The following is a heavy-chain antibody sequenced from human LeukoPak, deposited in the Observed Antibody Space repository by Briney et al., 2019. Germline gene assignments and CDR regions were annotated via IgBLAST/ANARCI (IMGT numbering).Heavy chain of an antibody. CDR1: GFTFSDYG. Sequence: GGSLRLSCAASGFTFSDYGMSWVRQAPGKGLEWVAAISRSGDVTFHADSVRGRFSISRDNSKDTLYVQMNSLRAEDTAVYYCAKELGSGGVVTNFDYWGQGTLVTVSS. CDR2: ISRSGDVT. CDR3: AKELGSGGVVTNFDY. J-gene: IGHJ4*02. D-gene: IGHD3-22*01. V-gene: IGHV3-23*01.